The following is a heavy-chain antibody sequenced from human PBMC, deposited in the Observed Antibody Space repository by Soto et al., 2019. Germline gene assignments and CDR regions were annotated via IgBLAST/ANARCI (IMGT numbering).Heavy chain of an antibody. V-gene: IGHV3-23*01. Sequence: PGGSLRLSCAASGFTFSSYAMSWVRQAPGKGLEWVSAISGSGGSTYYADSVKGRFAISRDNSKNTLYLQMNSLRAEDTAVYYCAKAPYSSSWYDYWGQGALVTVSS. D-gene: IGHD6-13*01. CDR2: ISGSGGST. CDR1: GFTFSSYA. J-gene: IGHJ4*02. CDR3: AKAPYSSSWYDY.